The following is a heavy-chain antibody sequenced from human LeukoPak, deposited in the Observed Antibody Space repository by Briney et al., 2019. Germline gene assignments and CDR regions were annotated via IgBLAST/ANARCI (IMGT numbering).Heavy chain of an antibody. CDR1: GGSISSSSYY. J-gene: IGHJ4*02. D-gene: IGHD4-23*01. Sequence: SETLSLTCTVSGGSISSSSYYWGWIRQPPGKGLEWIGSIYYSGSTYYNPSLKSRVTISVDTSKNQFSLKLSSVTAADTAVYYCARGYGGNSVLEYWGQGTLVTVSS. CDR3: ARGYGGNSVLEY. CDR2: IYYSGST. V-gene: IGHV4-39*07.